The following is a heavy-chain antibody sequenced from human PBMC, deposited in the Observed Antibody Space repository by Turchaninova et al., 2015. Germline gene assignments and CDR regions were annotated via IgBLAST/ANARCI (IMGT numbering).Heavy chain of an antibody. CDR3: VRDQTTYYDISTAYGDSGAFDI. CDR2: IKQDGSEK. D-gene: IGHD3-9*01. CDR1: GFTFNRYW. V-gene: IGHV3-7*01. Sequence: EVQLVESGGGSVQPGGSLRLSCAASGFTFNRYWMSWGRQAPGKGREWVANIKQDGSEKFYVDSVRGRFTISRDNAKSSVYLHMNSLGVEDTAVYYCVRDQTTYYDISTAYGDSGAFDIWGLGTRVTVSS. J-gene: IGHJ3*02.